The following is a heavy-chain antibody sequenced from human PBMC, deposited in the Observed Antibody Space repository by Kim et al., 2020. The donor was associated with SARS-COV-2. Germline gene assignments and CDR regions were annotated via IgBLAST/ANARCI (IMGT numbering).Heavy chain of an antibody. Sequence: SVKVSCKASGATFSNYDISWVRQAPGQGLEWMGGIIPIFGTADYTQKFQGRVTITADESTSTSYLELTSLRSEDTAVYFRARWGGVSRNSGWYGPIDFWGQGTLVTVSS. D-gene: IGHD6-19*01. V-gene: IGHV1-69*13. CDR1: GATFSNYD. J-gene: IGHJ4*02. CDR3: ARWGGVSRNSGWYGPIDF. CDR2: IIPIFGTA.